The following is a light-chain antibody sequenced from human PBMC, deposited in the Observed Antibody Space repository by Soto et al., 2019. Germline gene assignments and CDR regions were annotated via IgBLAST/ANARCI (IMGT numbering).Light chain of an antibody. Sequence: QTVVTQEPSLTVSPGGTVTLTCASSTGAVTSGYYPNWFQQKPGQAPRALIYGASNKHSWIPARFSGSLLGGKAALTLSGVQPEDEAEYYCLLYYGGAHVVFGGGTKLTVL. CDR1: TGAVTSGYY. CDR3: LLYYGGAHVV. J-gene: IGLJ2*01. CDR2: GAS. V-gene: IGLV7-43*01.